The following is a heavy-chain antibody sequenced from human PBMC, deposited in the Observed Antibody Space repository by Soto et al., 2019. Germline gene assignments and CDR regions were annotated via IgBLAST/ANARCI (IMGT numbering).Heavy chain of an antibody. CDR3: ARDAHLDVGYYYSGMDV. D-gene: IGHD1-26*01. V-gene: IGHV1-18*01. Sequence: ASVKVSCKASGYTFTSYGISWVRQAPGQGLEWMGWISAYNGNTNYAQKLQGRVTMTTDTSTSTAYMELRSLRSDDTAVYYCARDAHLDVGYYYSGMDVWGQGTTVTVSS. CDR1: GYTFTSYG. CDR2: ISAYNGNT. J-gene: IGHJ6*02.